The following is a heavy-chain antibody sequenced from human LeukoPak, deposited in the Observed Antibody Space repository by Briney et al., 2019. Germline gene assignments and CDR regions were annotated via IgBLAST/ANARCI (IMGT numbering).Heavy chain of an antibody. CDR2: ISYGRNNQ. D-gene: IGHD5-24*01. J-gene: IGHJ6*02. Sequence: GGSLRLSCGASGFTFSRYAMNWVRQAPGQGLEWVAIISYGRNNQYYADSVKGRFTISRDNSKNTLYLQMNSLRAEDTAVYYCAKGGRWLRDTMGYGMDVWGQGTTVTVSS. CDR3: AKGGRWLRDTMGYGMDV. CDR1: GFTFSRYA. V-gene: IGHV3-30-3*01.